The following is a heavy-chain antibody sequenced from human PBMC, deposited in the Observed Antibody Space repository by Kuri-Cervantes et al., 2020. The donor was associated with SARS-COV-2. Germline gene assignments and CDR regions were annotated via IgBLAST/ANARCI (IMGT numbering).Heavy chain of an antibody. Sequence: GGSLRLSCAASGFIFNRFAIQWVRQAPGKGLEWVAVVSYDGSSKYYADSVKGRFTISRDNSKNTVYLQMNSLRAKDTAVYYCARDPWGWYFDLWGRGTLVTVSS. J-gene: IGHJ2*01. CDR3: ARDPWGWYFDL. CDR2: VSYDGSSK. CDR1: GFIFNRFA. V-gene: IGHV3-30-3*01. D-gene: IGHD7-27*01.